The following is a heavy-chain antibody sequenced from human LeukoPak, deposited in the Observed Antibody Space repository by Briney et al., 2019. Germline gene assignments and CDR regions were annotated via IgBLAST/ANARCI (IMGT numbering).Heavy chain of an antibody. CDR3: ARGSFLITFGGFIG. V-gene: IGHV3-11*04. CDR2: ISSSGSPI. CDR1: GFTFSDYY. D-gene: IGHD3-16*02. Sequence: GGSLRLSCATSGFTFSDYYMSWIRQAPGKGLEWVSYISSSGSPIYYADSVKGRFTISRDNAKNSLFLQMNSLRAEDTAVYYCARGSFLITFGGFIGWGQGTLVTVSS. J-gene: IGHJ4*02.